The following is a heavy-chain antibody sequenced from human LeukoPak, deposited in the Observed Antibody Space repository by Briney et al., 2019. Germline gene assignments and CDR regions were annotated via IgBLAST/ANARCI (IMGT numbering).Heavy chain of an antibody. CDR1: GFTVSSNY. CDR2: ISWNSGSI. V-gene: IGHV3-9*01. Sequence: PGGSLRLSCAASGFTVSSNYMSWVRQAPGKGLEWVSGISWNSGSIGYADSVKGRFTISRDNAKNSLYLQMNSLRAEDTALYYCAKATYNLPRARSGGSCYYSHWGQGTLVTVSS. J-gene: IGHJ4*02. CDR3: AKATYNLPRARSGGSCYYSH. D-gene: IGHD2-15*01.